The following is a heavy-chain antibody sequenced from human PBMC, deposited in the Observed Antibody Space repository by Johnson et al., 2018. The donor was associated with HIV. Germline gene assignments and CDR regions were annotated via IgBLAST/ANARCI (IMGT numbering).Heavy chain of an antibody. CDR1: GFTFSTYG. V-gene: IGHV3-33*08. CDR3: TKHRPPTTVGAVDAFDF. CDR2: IWYDGSNK. D-gene: IGHD4-23*01. Sequence: QVQLVESGGGLVQPGGSLRMSCVASGFTFSTYGMTWVRQAPGKGLEWVAVIWYDGSNKYYANSVKGRFTVSRDNSKNTLYLQMDSLRAEDTALYYCTKHRPPTTVGAVDAFDFWGQGTMVTVSA. J-gene: IGHJ3*01.